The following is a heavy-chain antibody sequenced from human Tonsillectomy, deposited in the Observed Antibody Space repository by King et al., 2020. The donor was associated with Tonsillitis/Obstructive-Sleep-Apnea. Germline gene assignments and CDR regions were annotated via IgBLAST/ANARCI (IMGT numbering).Heavy chain of an antibody. D-gene: IGHD4-11*01. CDR2: IYDSGST. CDR3: AGDVGVTTLDY. Sequence: QLQESGPGLVKPSETLSLTCTVSVGSVSSGRYYLSWIRQPPGKGLEWIGYIYDSGSTNYNPSLKSRVTISVDTSKNQFSLKLSSVTAADTAVYYCAGDVGVTTLDYWGQGTLVTVSS. V-gene: IGHV4-61*01. CDR1: VGSVSSGRYY. J-gene: IGHJ4*02.